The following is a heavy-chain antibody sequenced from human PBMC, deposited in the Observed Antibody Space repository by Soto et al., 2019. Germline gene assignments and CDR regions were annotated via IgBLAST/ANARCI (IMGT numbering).Heavy chain of an antibody. D-gene: IGHD5-18*01. J-gene: IGHJ4*02. CDR3: ARGPSNTAMVQFDY. V-gene: IGHV3-23*01. Sequence: PGGSLRLSCAASGFTFSSYAMTWVRQAPGKGLEWVSLITGSGDSTYYADSVKGRFTISRDNAKNTLYLQINSLRAEDTAVYYCARGPSNTAMVQFDYLAQGTVVPVSS. CDR1: GFTFSSYA. CDR2: ITGSGDST.